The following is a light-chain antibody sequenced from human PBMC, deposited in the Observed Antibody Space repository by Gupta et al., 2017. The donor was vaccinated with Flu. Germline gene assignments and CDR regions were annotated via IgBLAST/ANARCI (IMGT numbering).Light chain of an antibody. V-gene: IGLV1-44*01. CDR2: NDN. CDR3: AAWDDSLTALSADDSLTGLRV. J-gene: IGLJ3*02. Sequence: WYQHLPGTAPRLLIYNDNQRPSGVPDRFSGSKSGTSASLAIGGLQSEDEADYYCAAWDDSLTALSADDSLTGLRVFGGGTKLTVL.